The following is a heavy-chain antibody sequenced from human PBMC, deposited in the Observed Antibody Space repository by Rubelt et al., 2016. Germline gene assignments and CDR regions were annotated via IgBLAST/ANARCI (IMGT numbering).Heavy chain of an antibody. CDR3: ARGHYGA. Sequence: QVQLVQSGAEVKKPGASVKVSCKASGYTFTGYYMHWVRQAPGQGLEWMGWINANTGDPTYAQGFTGRFVFSLDTSVNTAYLQISSLQPEDTAVYFCARGHYGAWGQGTLGTVSS. D-gene: IGHD4/OR15-4a*01. CDR2: INANTGDP. V-gene: IGHV7-4-1*02. J-gene: IGHJ5*02. CDR1: GYTFTGYY.